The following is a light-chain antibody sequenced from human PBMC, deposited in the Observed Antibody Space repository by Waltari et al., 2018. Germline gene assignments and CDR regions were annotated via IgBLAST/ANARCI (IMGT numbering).Light chain of an antibody. Sequence: EIVLTQSPDFQSVTPKEKVTITCRASQSNGSSLHWDQQKPEQSPKLFIKYISQSISGVPSRFSGSGSGTDFNLTINSLEVEDAATYYCHQSSSLPWTFGQGTKVAIK. V-gene: IGKV6-21*02. CDR3: HQSSSLPWT. CDR2: YIS. CDR1: QSNGSS. J-gene: IGKJ1*01.